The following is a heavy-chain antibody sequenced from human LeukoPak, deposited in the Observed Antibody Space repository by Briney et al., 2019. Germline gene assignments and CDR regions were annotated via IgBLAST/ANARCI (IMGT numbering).Heavy chain of an antibody. CDR2: ISAYNGNT. CDR1: GGTFSSYA. J-gene: IGHJ3*02. D-gene: IGHD3-10*01. Sequence: ASVKVSCKASGGTFSSYAISWVRQAPGQGLEWMGWISAYNGNTNYAQKLQGRVTMTTDTSTSTAYMELRSLRSDDTAVYYCARSFGAVGGDAFDIWGQGTMVTVSS. V-gene: IGHV1-18*01. CDR3: ARSFGAVGGDAFDI.